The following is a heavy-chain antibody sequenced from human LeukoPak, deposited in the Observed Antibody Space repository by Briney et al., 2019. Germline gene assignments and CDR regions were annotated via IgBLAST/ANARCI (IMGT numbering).Heavy chain of an antibody. CDR3: ARDPGDYGAQTDY. D-gene: IGHD4-17*01. J-gene: IGHJ4*02. CDR1: GFTFSSYS. V-gene: IGHV3-21*01. CDR2: ISSSSSYI. Sequence: PGGSLRLSCAASGFTFSSYSMNWVRQAPGNGLEWVSSISSSSSYIYYADSVKGRFTISRDNAKNSLYLQMNSLRAEDTAVYYCARDPGDYGAQTDYWGQGTLVTVSS.